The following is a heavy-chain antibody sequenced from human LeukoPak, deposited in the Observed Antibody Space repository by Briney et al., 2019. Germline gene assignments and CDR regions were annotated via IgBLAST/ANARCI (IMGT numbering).Heavy chain of an antibody. J-gene: IGHJ4*02. Sequence: SETLSLTCTVSGGSISSYHWSWIRQPPGKGLEWIGYIYYGGSTNYNPSLKSRVTISVDTSKNQLSLKLSSVTAADTAVYYCARVISGWYYFDYWGQGTLVTVSS. D-gene: IGHD6-19*01. CDR2: IYYGGST. CDR1: GGSISSYH. V-gene: IGHV4-59*01. CDR3: ARVISGWYYFDY.